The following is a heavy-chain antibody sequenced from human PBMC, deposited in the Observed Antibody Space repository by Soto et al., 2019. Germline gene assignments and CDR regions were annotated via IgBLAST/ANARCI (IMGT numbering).Heavy chain of an antibody. V-gene: IGHV4-39*01. CDR1: GGSISSSSYY. CDR2: IYYSGST. CDR3: ARLQVRGEGGNWFDP. D-gene: IGHD3-10*01. J-gene: IGHJ5*02. Sequence: SETLSLTCTVSGGSISSSSYYWGWIRQPPGKGLEWIGSIYYSGSTYYNPSLKSRVTISADTSKNQFSLKLSSVTAADTAVYYCARLQVRGEGGNWFDPWGQGTLVTVS.